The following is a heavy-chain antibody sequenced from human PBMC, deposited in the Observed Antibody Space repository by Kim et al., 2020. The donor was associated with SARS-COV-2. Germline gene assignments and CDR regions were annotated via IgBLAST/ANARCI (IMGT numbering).Heavy chain of an antibody. CDR3: ARVVKLSGIQLWSPVYYYGMDV. D-gene: IGHD5-18*01. CDR2: IKQNGGEK. J-gene: IGHJ6*02. Sequence: GGSLRLSCAASGFTFSTDWMTWVRQAPGKGLEWVAHIKQNGGEKSYVDSVQGRFTISRDNAKNSLFLQMNSLRAEDTAVYFCARVVKLSGIQLWSPVYYYGMDVWGQGTTVTVSS. CDR1: GFTFSTDW. V-gene: IGHV3-7*03.